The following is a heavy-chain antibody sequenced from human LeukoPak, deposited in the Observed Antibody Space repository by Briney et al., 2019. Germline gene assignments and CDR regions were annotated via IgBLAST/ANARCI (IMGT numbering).Heavy chain of an antibody. CDR2: ISSTSITM. CDR1: GFTFNRNN. D-gene: IGHD6-19*01. Sequence: GGSLRLSCAASGFTFNRNNMNWVRQAPGKGLEWVSYISSTSITMYYADSVKGRFTISRDNAKNSLYPQMNSLRADDTAVYYCARETILAVAGDFWGQGTLVTVSS. CDR3: ARETILAVAGDF. V-gene: IGHV3-48*01. J-gene: IGHJ4*02.